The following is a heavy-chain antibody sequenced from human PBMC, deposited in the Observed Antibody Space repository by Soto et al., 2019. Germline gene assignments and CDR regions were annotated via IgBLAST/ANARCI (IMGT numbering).Heavy chain of an antibody. CDR2: ISYDGSNK. J-gene: IGHJ6*02. CDR3: ARDRYSSSSLMVV. D-gene: IGHD6-6*01. V-gene: IGHV3-30-3*01. CDR1: GFTFSSYA. Sequence: GGSLRLSCAASGFTFSSYAMHWVRQAPGKGLEWVAVISYDGSNKYYADSVKGRFTISRDNSKNTLYLQMNSLRAEDTAVYYCARDRYSSSSLMVVWGQGTTVTVSS.